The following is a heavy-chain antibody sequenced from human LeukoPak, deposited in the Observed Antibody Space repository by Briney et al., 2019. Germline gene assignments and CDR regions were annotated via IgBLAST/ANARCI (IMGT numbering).Heavy chain of an antibody. J-gene: IGHJ4*02. Sequence: GASVKVSCKASGYTFTSYYMHWVRQAPGQGLEWMGIINPSGGSTSYAQKFRGRVTMTRDTSTSTVYMELSSLRSEDTAVYYCARDEIGLAAAGDWGQGTLVTVSS. CDR1: GYTFTSYY. D-gene: IGHD6-13*01. CDR3: ARDEIGLAAAGD. CDR2: INPSGGST. V-gene: IGHV1-46*01.